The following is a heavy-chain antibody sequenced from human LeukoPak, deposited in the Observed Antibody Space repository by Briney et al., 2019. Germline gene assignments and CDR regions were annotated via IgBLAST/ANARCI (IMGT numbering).Heavy chain of an antibody. CDR2: ISYDGSNK. CDR3: ARDPSDYYDSSGYHPGWGFDP. J-gene: IGHJ5*02. D-gene: IGHD3-22*01. V-gene: IGHV3-30-3*01. CDR1: GFTFSSYA. Sequence: AGGSLRLSCAASGFTFSSYAMHWVRQAPGKGLEWVAVISYDGSNKYYADSMKGRFTISRDNSKNTLYLQMNSLRAEDTAVYYCARDPSDYYDSSGYHPGWGFDPWGQGTLVTVSS.